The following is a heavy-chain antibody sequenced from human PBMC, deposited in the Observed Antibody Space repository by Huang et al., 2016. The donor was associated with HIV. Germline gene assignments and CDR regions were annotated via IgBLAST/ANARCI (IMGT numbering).Heavy chain of an antibody. CDR2: LYYSVII. V-gene: IGHV4-39*01. D-gene: IGHD4-17*01. Sequence: QLQLQESGPRLVKPLETLSLTCSVSGDSFRSPRHYWAWIRQSPGTGLEWIGSLYYSVIIDYNPSLRGRVSISADTSKSQFSLRLNSVTAADTGVYYCARVDFSDYHYYFDSWGQGALVTVSS. CDR1: GDSFRSPRHY. J-gene: IGHJ4*02. CDR3: ARVDFSDYHYYFDS.